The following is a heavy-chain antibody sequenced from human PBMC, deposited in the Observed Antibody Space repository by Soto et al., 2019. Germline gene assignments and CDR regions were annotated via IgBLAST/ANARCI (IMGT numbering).Heavy chain of an antibody. CDR1: GFTFNAYG. Sequence: SCAASGFTFNAYGMHWVRQAPGKGLEWVALISYNGSNKYYADSVKGRFTFSRDNSKNTLYLQMNSLRAEDTAVYYCAKDSGSTDYYYGMDVWGQGTTVTVSS. V-gene: IGHV3-30*18. CDR2: ISYNGSNK. J-gene: IGHJ6*02. CDR3: AKDSGSTDYYYGMDV. D-gene: IGHD1-26*01.